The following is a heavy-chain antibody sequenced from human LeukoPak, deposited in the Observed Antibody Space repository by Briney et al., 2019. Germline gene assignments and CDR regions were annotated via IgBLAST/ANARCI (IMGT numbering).Heavy chain of an antibody. CDR1: GGSISSYY. J-gene: IGHJ6*03. D-gene: IGHD3-16*02. CDR2: IYYSGST. V-gene: IGHV4-59*08. CDR3: ARRHYRDYMDV. Sequence: SETLSLTCTVSGGSISSYYWSWIRQPPGKGLEWIGYIYYSGSTNYNPSLKSRVTISVDTSKNQFSLKLSSVTAADTAVYYCARRHYRDYMDVLGKGTTVTVSS.